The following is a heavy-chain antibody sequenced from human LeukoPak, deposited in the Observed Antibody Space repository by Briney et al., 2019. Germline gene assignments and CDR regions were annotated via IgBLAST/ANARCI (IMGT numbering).Heavy chain of an antibody. D-gene: IGHD4-11*01. CDR1: GGSISSYY. CDR2: IYTSGST. J-gene: IGHJ4*02. V-gene: IGHV4-4*07. CDR3: AREGDYRQLATH. Sequence: RTSETLSLTCTVSGGSISSYYWSWIRQPAGKGLEWIGRIYTSGSTNYNPSLKSRVTMSVDTSKNQFSLKLSSVAAADTAVYYCAREGDYRQLATHWGQGTLVTVSS.